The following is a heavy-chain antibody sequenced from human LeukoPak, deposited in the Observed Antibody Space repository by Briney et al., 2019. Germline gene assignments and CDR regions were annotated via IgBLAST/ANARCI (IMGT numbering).Heavy chain of an antibody. D-gene: IGHD5-18*01. J-gene: IGHJ4*02. Sequence: GSLRLSCEASGFTFGNDAMSWVRQAPGKGLEWVSTISGSGGGTYYADSVKGRFTISRDNSKNTLYLQMNSLRAEDTAIYYCARVQYSYGYDGSFFWGQGTLVTVSS. CDR3: ARVQYSYGYDGSFF. CDR1: GFTFGNDA. V-gene: IGHV3-23*01. CDR2: ISGSGGGT.